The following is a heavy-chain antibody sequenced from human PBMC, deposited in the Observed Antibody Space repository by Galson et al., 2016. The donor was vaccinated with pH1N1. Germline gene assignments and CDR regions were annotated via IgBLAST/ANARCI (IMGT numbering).Heavy chain of an antibody. J-gene: IGHJ6*02. CDR2: IHNSGST. V-gene: IGHV4-59*11. Sequence: SLTCTVSGGSISSQYWSWIRQPPGKGLEWIGYIHNSGSTNYNPSLKSRVSMSLDTSKNQFSLKLSSATAADTAMYYCARLDIVLGEDQYYGLDVWGHGTRVTVSS. D-gene: IGHD2-8*01. CDR3: ARLDIVLGEDQYYGLDV. CDR1: GGSISSQY.